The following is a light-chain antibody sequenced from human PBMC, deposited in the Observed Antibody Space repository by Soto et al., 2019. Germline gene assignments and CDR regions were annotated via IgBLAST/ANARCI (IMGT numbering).Light chain of an antibody. CDR3: SSYSISTAYL. CDR1: SSDVGGYDY. CDR2: EVS. Sequence: ALTQPASVSGSPGQSITISCTGTSSDVGGYDYVSWYQLHPGKAPKLILFEVSNRPSGVSYRFSGSKSGNTASLTISGLQAEDEADYFCSSYSISTAYLFGTGTKVTVL. V-gene: IGLV2-14*01. J-gene: IGLJ1*01.